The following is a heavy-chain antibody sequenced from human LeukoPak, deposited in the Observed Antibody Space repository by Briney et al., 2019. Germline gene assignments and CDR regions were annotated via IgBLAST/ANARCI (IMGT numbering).Heavy chain of an antibody. V-gene: IGHV1-8*01. D-gene: IGHD3-10*01. CDR2: MNPNSGNT. CDR3: ARDGALWVGDFTFYFDS. J-gene: IGHJ4*02. Sequence: ASVKVSCKASGYTFTGYDINWVRQATGQGLEWMGWMNPNSGNTGYAQKFQGRVTMTRDTSISTVYMELTRLTSDDTAVYFCARDGALWVGDFTFYFDSWGQGSLVTVSS. CDR1: GYTFTGYD.